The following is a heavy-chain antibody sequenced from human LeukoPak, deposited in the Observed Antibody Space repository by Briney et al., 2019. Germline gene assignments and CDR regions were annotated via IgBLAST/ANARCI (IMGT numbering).Heavy chain of an antibody. CDR2: IKRDGSEK. Sequence: GGLRLSCAASGFTFSSYWMSWVRQAPGKGLEWVANIKRDGSEKYYVDPVKGRFTISRDNAKNSLYLQMDSLRAEDTAVYYCARSRSAGYWGQGTLVTVSS. V-gene: IGHV3-7*01. J-gene: IGHJ4*02. CDR3: ARSRSAGY. CDR1: GFTFSSYW.